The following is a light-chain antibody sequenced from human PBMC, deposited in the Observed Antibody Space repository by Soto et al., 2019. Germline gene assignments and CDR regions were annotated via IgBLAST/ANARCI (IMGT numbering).Light chain of an antibody. Sequence: DIQMTQSPSSLSASVGDRVTISCRASQSVKKYLNWYQQKPGNVPTLLIYAATTLQGGVPSRFNGSGFGKDFTVTISNLQPEDFATYYCQQSFSTPLSFGGGTKVQIK. J-gene: IGKJ4*01. CDR2: AAT. CDR1: QSVKKY. CDR3: QQSFSTPLS. V-gene: IGKV1-39*01.